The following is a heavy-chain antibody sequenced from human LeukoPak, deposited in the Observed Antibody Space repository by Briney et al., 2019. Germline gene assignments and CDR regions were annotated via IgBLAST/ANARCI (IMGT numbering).Heavy chain of an antibody. D-gene: IGHD1-1*01. J-gene: IGHJ3*02. Sequence: ASVNVSCKASGYTFTSYGISWVRQAPGQGLEWMGWISAYNGNTNYAQKLQGRVTMTTDTSTSTAYMELRSLRSGDTAVYYCARGRGGGGNWNDAWYGEDDAFDIWGQGTMVTVSS. CDR1: GYTFTSYG. CDR3: ARGRGGGGNWNDAWYGEDDAFDI. V-gene: IGHV1-18*01. CDR2: ISAYNGNT.